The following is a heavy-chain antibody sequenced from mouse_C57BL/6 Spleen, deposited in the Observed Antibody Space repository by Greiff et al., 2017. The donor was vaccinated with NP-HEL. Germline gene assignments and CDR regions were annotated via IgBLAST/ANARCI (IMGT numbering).Heavy chain of an antibody. CDR1: GYTFTSYW. J-gene: IGHJ1*03. Sequence: VQLQQPGAELVMPGASVKLSCKASGYTFTSYWMHWVKQRPGQGLEWIGEIDPSDSYTNYNQKFKGKSTLTVDKSSNTAYMQLSSLTSEDSAVYYCARPITTVVATDWYFDVWGTGTTVTVSS. CDR3: ARPITTVVATDWYFDV. D-gene: IGHD1-1*01. V-gene: IGHV1-69*01. CDR2: IDPSDSYT.